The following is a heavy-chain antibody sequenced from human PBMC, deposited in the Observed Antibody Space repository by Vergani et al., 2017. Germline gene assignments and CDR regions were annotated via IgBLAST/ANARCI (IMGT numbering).Heavy chain of an antibody. CDR3: AREKPSRDMGEILWFGELVLGGMDV. J-gene: IGHJ6*02. CDR1: GYTFTGYY. V-gene: IGHV1-2*02. Sequence: QVQLVQSGAEVKKPGASVKVSCKASGYTFTGYYMHWVRQAPGQGLEWMGWINPNSGGTHYAQKFQGRVTMTRDTSISTAYMELSRLRSDDTAVYYCAREKPSRDMGEILWFGELVLGGMDVWGQGTTVTVSS. CDR2: INPNSGGT. D-gene: IGHD3-10*01.